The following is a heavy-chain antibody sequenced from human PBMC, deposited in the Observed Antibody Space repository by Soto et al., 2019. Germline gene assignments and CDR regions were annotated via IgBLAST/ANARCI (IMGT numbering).Heavy chain of an antibody. Sequence: ASVKVSCKASGYTFTSHYMHWVRQAPGQGHEWMGGINPTRGSTNYAQKFQGRVTMTRDTSTSTVHMELSSPRSDDTAAYHFARKYCCSSPFDFWGQGTLVTVSS. J-gene: IGHJ4*02. V-gene: IGHV1-46*01. CDR2: INPTRGST. CDR3: ARKYCCSSPFDF. CDR1: GYTFTSHY. D-gene: IGHD6-6*01.